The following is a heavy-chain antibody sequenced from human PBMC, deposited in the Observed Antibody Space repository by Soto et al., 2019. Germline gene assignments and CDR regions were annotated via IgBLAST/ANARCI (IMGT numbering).Heavy chain of an antibody. CDR2: IYYSWGA. D-gene: IGHD4-17*01. Sequence: SETLSFTCTVSVGSISSGCYYWTWILQHPGTGLEWIGYIYYSWGAYYNPSLKSRATISVDTSKNQFSLKLSSVTAADKAVYYCARDQEVNYSDYGGSEYYRGIEVGGKGSTV. V-gene: IGHV4-31*03. CDR1: VGSISSGCYY. CDR3: ARDQEVNYSDYGGSEYYRGIEV. J-gene: IGHJ6*04.